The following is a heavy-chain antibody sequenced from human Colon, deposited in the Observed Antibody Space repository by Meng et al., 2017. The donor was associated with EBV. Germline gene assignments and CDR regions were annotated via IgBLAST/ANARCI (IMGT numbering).Heavy chain of an antibody. D-gene: IGHD3-10*01. J-gene: IGHJ5*02. CDR2: IDHRGNT. CDR1: GGSFRDYY. Sequence: VQRQKWGAGLLKPSETLSRSCAVYGGSFRDYYWTWIRHPPGKGLEWIGEIDHRGNTKYNPSLKSRVTISLDTSKKQFSLKVSSVTAADSAVYYCARRGPSGNFSPWSQGALVTVSS. CDR3: ARRGPSGNFSP. V-gene: IGHV4-34*01.